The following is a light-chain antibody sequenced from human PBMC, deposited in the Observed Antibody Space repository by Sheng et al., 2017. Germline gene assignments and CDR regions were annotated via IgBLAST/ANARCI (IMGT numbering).Light chain of an antibody. Sequence: QSVLAQPPSASGTPGQRVTISCSGSSSNIGSNTVSWYQHLPGTAPKLVIFSNNQRPSGVPDRFSGSRSGTSATLGISGLQTGDEADYFCAAWDSSLSAGVFGGGTRVTVL. V-gene: IGLV1-44*01. CDR1: SSNIGSNT. J-gene: IGLJ3*02. CDR2: SNN. CDR3: AAWDSSLSAGV.